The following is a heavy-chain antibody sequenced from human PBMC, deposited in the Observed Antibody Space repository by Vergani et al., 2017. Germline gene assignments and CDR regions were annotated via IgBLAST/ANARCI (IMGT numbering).Heavy chain of an antibody. V-gene: IGHV3-33*06. CDR3: AKERNMVRGVSYYYYYGMDV. Sequence: QVQLVESGGGVVQPGRSLRLSCAASGFTFSSYGMHWVRQAPGKGLEWVAVIWYDGSNKYYADYVKGRFTISRDNSKNTLYLQMNSLRAEDTAVYYCAKERNMVRGVSYYYYYGMDVWGQGTTVTVSS. CDR2: IWYDGSNK. D-gene: IGHD3-10*01. CDR1: GFTFSSYG. J-gene: IGHJ6*02.